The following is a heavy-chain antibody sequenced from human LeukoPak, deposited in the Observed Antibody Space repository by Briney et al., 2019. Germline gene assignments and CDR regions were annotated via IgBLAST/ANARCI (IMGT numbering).Heavy chain of an antibody. CDR2: MNPNSGNT. D-gene: IGHD3-3*01. CDR3: ARGGAYYDFWSGYSLNWFDP. J-gene: IGHJ5*02. CDR1: GYTFTSYD. Sequence: GASVKVSCKASGYTFTSYDINWVRQATGQGLEWMGWMNPNSGNTGYAQKFQGRVTMTRNTSISTAYMELSSLRSEDTAVYYCARGGAYYDFWSGYSLNWFDPWGQGTLVTVSS. V-gene: IGHV1-8*01.